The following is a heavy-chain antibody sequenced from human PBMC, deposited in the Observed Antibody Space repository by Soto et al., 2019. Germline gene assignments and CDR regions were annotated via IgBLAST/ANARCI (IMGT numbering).Heavy chain of an antibody. J-gene: IGHJ4*02. V-gene: IGHV3-9*01. D-gene: IGHD3-22*01. Sequence: EMHLVESGGGLVQPGRSLTISCAASGFTFEDYAMHWVRQAPGKGLEWVSGISWNSGKIIYADSVKGRFTISRDNAKNSLYLQMHSLRPEDTVLYYCAKLVTWDSSGYYQGGFDCWGEGTLVTVSS. CDR3: AKLVTWDSSGYYQGGFDC. CDR1: GFTFEDYA. CDR2: ISWNSGKI.